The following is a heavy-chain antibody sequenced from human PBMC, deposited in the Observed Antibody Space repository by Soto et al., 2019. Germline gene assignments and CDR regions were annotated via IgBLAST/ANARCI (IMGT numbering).Heavy chain of an antibody. CDR2: ISWNSGII. V-gene: IGHV3-9*01. Sequence: PGGSLRLSCAASGFTFENYAMHWVRQAPGKGLEWVSGISWNSGIIGYADSVKGRFTISRDNAKNSLYLQMNSLRAEDTAFYYCAKDKLYSNYEYYFDNWGRGTQVTVYS. CDR1: GFTFENYA. D-gene: IGHD4-4*01. CDR3: AKDKLYSNYEYYFDN. J-gene: IGHJ4*02.